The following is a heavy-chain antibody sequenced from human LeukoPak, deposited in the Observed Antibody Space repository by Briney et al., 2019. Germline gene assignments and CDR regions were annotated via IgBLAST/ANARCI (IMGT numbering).Heavy chain of an antibody. D-gene: IGHD5-12*01. CDR3: ARENSGYETWWFDP. J-gene: IGHJ5*02. V-gene: IGHV1-46*01. CDR2: INLSGGST. Sequence: GSVKVSPTASGFTFTRYYMHWVRQAPGQELEWMGIINLSGGSTSYAQMFQARVTMTRDTSTSTVYMELSSLRSEDTAVYYCARENSGYETWWFDPWGQGTLVTVSS. CDR1: GFTFTRYY.